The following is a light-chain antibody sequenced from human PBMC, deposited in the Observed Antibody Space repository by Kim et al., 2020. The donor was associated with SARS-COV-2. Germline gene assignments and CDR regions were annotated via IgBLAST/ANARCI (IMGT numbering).Light chain of an antibody. V-gene: IGKV3-20*01. CDR1: QSVTNTY. Sequence: EIVLTQSPGTLSLSPGERATLSCRASQSVTNTYLAWYQHKPGQAPRLLIYGVSKRATGIPDRFSGSGSGTDFTLTISRLEPEDFVVYYCQYYGRPLYTFGQGTKLEIK. CDR3: QYYGRPLYT. CDR2: GVS. J-gene: IGKJ2*01.